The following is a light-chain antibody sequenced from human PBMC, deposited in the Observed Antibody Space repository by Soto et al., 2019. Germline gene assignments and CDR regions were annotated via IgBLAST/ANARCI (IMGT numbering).Light chain of an antibody. CDR3: QSYDSSLSGAFV. J-gene: IGLJ1*01. Sequence: QSVLTQPPSVSGAPGQRVTISCTGTISNIGAGFDVHWYQQLPGAVPKLLIFANSDRPSGVPGRFSGSKSGTSASLVITGLQADDEAVYYCQSYDSSLSGAFVFGTGTKLTVL. CDR2: ANS. V-gene: IGLV1-40*01. CDR1: ISNIGAGFD.